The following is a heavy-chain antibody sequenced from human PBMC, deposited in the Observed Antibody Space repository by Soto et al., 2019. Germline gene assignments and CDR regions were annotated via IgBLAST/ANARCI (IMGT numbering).Heavy chain of an antibody. V-gene: IGHV3-30-3*01. CDR2: ISYDGSNK. Sequence: GSLRLSCAASGFTFSCYAMHWVRQAPGKGLEWVAVISYDGSNKYYADSVKGRFTISRDNSKNTLYLQMNSLRAEDTAVYYCARDGKYYDFWSGYYSHGMDVWGQGTTVTVSS. D-gene: IGHD3-3*01. J-gene: IGHJ6*02. CDR3: ARDGKYYDFWSGYYSHGMDV. CDR1: GFTFSCYA.